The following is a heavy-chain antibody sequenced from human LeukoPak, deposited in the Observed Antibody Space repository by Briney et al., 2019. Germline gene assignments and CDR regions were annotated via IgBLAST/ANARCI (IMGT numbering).Heavy chain of an antibody. CDR1: GASISNYY. V-gene: IGHV4-59*08. CDR2: MLYSGST. Sequence: SETLSLPCTVSGASISNYYWSWIRQSPGKGLEWIGYMLYSGSTNQNPSLRSRVTISVDTSKNQVSLKLSSVTAADTAVYYCARSDIWGSYRFLDYWGQGALVTVSS. D-gene: IGHD3-16*02. CDR3: ARSDIWGSYRFLDY. J-gene: IGHJ4*02.